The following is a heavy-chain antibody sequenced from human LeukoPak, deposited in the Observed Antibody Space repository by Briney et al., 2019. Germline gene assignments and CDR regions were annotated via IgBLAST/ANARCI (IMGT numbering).Heavy chain of an antibody. CDR1: GFIFSDSA. CDR2: IRSKANSFAT. D-gene: IGHD4-17*01. J-gene: IGHJ4*02. CDR3: TGPSSANGDYYFDS. V-gene: IGHV3-73*01. Sequence: GGSLRLSCAASGFIFSDSAMHWVRQASGKGLEWVGRIRSKANSFATAYGGSVKGRFTVSRDDSKNTAYLQMNSHKTDERPVCYCTGPSSANGDYYFDSWGQGTPVTVSS.